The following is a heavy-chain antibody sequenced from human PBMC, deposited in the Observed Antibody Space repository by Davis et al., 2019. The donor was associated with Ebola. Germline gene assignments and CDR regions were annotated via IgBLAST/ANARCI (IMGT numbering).Heavy chain of an antibody. J-gene: IGHJ4*02. CDR3: AKLNTVTTWPVVGY. CDR1: GFTFSSYW. Sequence: GESLKISCAASGFTFSSYWMSWVRQAPGKGLEWVSAISGSGGSTYYADSVKGRFTISRDNSKNTLYLQMNSLRAEGTAVYYCAKLNTVTTWPVVGYWGQGTLVTVSS. CDR2: ISGSGGST. D-gene: IGHD4-11*01. V-gene: IGHV3-23*01.